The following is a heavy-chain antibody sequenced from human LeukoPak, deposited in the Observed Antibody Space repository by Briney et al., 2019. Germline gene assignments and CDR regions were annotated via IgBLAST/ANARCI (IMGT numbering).Heavy chain of an antibody. Sequence: GGSLRLSCAACGFTFRNYGMSWVRQAPGKGLEWVSVISIPGSITYADSVKGRFTTSRDNSKNALYLQMNSLRADDTAVYYCARDKGSSWSDAFDIWGQGTMVTVSS. V-gene: IGHV3-23*03. CDR2: ISIPGSI. CDR3: ARDKGSSWSDAFDI. D-gene: IGHD6-13*01. J-gene: IGHJ3*02. CDR1: GFTFRNYG.